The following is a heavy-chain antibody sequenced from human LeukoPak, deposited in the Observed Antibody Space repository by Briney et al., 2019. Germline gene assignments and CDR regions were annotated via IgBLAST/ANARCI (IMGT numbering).Heavy chain of an antibody. D-gene: IGHD5-24*01. CDR2: ISWNSGSI. J-gene: IGHJ3*02. Sequence: PGRSLRLSCAASGFTFDDYAMHWVRQAPGKGLEWVSGISWNSGSIGYADSVKGRFTISRDNAKNSLYLQMNSLRAEDMALYYCAMVSRDGYNSDAFDIWGQGTMVTVSS. CDR1: GFTFDDYA. V-gene: IGHV3-9*03. CDR3: AMVSRDGYNSDAFDI.